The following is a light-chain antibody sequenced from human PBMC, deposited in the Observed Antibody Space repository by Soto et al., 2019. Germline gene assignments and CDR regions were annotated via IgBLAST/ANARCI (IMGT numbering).Light chain of an antibody. Sequence: QSALTQPASVSGSPGQSITISCTGTSSDDGSYNLVSWYQQHPGKAPKLMIYEVSKRPSGVSNRFSGSKSGNTASLTISGLQAEDEADYYCCSYAGSSTPYFFGTGTKLTVL. J-gene: IGLJ1*01. CDR1: SSDDGSYNL. CDR2: EVS. CDR3: CSYAGSSTPYF. V-gene: IGLV2-23*02.